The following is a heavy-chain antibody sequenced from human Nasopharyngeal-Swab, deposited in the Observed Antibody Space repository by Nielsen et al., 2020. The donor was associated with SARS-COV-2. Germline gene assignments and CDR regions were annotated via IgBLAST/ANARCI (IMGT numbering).Heavy chain of an antibody. CDR2: IKTDGSST. CDR3: AREGGGYDLYAFDI. D-gene: IGHD5-12*01. J-gene: IGHJ3*02. CDR1: GFTFSSYW. V-gene: IGHV3-74*01. Sequence: GESLKISCAASGFTFSSYWMHWVRQAPGKGLVWVSRIKTDGSSTRYADSVKGRFTISRDKAKNTLYLPMNSLRAEDTAVYYCAREGGGYDLYAFDIWGQGTMVTVSS.